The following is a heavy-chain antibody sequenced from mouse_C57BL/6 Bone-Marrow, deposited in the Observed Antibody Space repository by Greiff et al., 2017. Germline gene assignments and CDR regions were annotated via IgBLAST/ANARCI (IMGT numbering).Heavy chain of an antibody. D-gene: IGHD3-1*01. CDR2: INPNNGGT. CDR1: GYTFTDYY. Sequence: EVQLQQSGPELVKPWASVKIPCKASGYTFTDYYMDWVKQSHGKSLEWIGDINPNNGGTIYNQKFKGKATLTVDKSSSTAYMELRSPTSEDAAVYYCARLGSGVYFDYWGQGTTLTVSS. V-gene: IGHV1-18*01. CDR3: ARLGSGVYFDY. J-gene: IGHJ2*01.